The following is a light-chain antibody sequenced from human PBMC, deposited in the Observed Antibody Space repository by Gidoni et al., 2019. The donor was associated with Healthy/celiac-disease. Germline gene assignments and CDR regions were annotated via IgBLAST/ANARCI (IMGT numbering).Light chain of an antibody. Sequence: EIVMTHSHATLSVSPGERATLSCRASQSVSSNLAWYQQKPGQAPRLLIYGASTRATGIPARFSGSGSGTEFTLTISSLQSEDFAVYYCQQYNNWSPWTFXQXTKVEIK. V-gene: IGKV3-15*01. CDR3: QQYNNWSPWT. CDR1: QSVSSN. J-gene: IGKJ1*01. CDR2: GAS.